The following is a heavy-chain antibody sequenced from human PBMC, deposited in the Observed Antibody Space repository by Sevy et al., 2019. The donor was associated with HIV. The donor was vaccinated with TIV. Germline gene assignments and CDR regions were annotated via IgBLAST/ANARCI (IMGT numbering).Heavy chain of an antibody. CDR2: IIPIFGTA. J-gene: IGHJ4*02. D-gene: IGHD2-21*02. CDR3: AAGAYCGDDCYKGIRH. Sequence: ASVKVSCKASGGTFSSYAISWVRQAPGQGLEWTGGIIPIFGTANYAQKFQGRVTITADKSTSTAYMELSSLRSEDTAVYYCAAGAYCGDDCYKGIRHWGQGTLVTVSS. CDR1: GGTFSSYA. V-gene: IGHV1-69*06.